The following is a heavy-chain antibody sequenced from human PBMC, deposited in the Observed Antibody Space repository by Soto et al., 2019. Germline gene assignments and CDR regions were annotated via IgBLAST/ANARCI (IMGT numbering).Heavy chain of an antibody. CDR3: AKDPPVTTTPDY. CDR2: ISGSGGST. J-gene: IGHJ4*02. D-gene: IGHD4-17*01. V-gene: IGHV3-23*01. Sequence: PGGSLRLSCAASGFPFSSYAMTWVRQAPGKGLEWVSAISGSGGSTYYADSVKGRFTISRDNSKNTLYLQMNGLRAEDTAVYYSAKDPPVTTTPDYWGQGTLVTVPS. CDR1: GFPFSSYA.